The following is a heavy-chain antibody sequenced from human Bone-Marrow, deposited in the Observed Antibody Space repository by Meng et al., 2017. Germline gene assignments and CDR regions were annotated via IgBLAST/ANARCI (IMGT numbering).Heavy chain of an antibody. CDR2: VNAVFGTT. CDR3: ARKAGNCINTTCYSLDY. Sequence: SVKVSCKALGGIFSNYVIGWVRQAPGQGREWMGGVNAVFGTTNYAQKFQGRVTINTDESTRKVYMELTRLTSEDTAVYFCARKAGNCINTTCYSLDYWGQGTLVTVSS. D-gene: IGHD2-2*01. V-gene: IGHV1-69*05. J-gene: IGHJ4*02. CDR1: GGIFSNYV.